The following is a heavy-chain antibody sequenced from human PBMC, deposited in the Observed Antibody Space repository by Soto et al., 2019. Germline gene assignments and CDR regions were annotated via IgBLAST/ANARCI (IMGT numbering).Heavy chain of an antibody. Sequence: PGGSLRLSCAASGVTVSSYAMSWVRQAPGKGLEWVSAISGRGGSTYYADSVKGRFTISRDNSKNTLYQHMNSLRAEDTTVYYCAKDEVLAEYKGSGSPWYFDYRGKGTLVTVSS. CDR1: GVTVSSYA. J-gene: IGHJ4*02. CDR2: ISGRGGST. CDR3: AKDEVLAEYKGSGSPWYFDY. D-gene: IGHD3-10*01. V-gene: IGHV3-23*01.